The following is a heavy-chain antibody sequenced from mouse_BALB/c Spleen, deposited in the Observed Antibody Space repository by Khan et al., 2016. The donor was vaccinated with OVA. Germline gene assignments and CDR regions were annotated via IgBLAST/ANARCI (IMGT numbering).Heavy chain of an antibody. CDR3: ANRYAMDY. V-gene: IGHV3-2*02. CDR1: GYSITSDYA. Sequence: EVQLQESGPGLVKPSQSLSLTCTVTGYSITSDYAWNWIRQFPGNILEWMGYITYSGSTSYNPSLKSRTSFTRDTSTSPSFLQFNSVTTEDRATYYGANRYAMDYWGQGTSVTVSS. CDR2: ITYSGST. J-gene: IGHJ4*01.